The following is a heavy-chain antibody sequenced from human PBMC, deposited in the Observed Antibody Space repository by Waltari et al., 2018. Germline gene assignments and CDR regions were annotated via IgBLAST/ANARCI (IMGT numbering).Heavy chain of an antibody. J-gene: IGHJ4*02. D-gene: IGHD3-3*01. CDR1: GYTFTSYD. CDR2: NNPNSGNT. Sequence: QVQLVQSGAEVKKPGASVKVSCKASGYTFTSYDINWVRQATGQGLEWMGLNNPNSGNTGYAQKFQGGVTMTRNTSISTAYMERSSLRSEDTAVYYWAREDFWGGATDYWGQGTLVTVSS. V-gene: IGHV1-8*01. CDR3: AREDFWGGATDY.